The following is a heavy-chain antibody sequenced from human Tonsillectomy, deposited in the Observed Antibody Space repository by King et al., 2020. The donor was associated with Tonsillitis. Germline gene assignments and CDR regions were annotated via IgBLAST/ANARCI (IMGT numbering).Heavy chain of an antibody. D-gene: IGHD5-12*01. CDR3: ARDRDGGYDGVDY. V-gene: IGHV3-7*01. J-gene: IGHJ4*02. CDR1: GFMFSSYW. Sequence: VQLVESGGGLVQPGGSLRLSCAASGFMFSSYWMSWVRQAPGKGLEWVANIKQDGSEKNYVDSVKGRFTISRDNAKNSLYLQMNSLRAEDTAVYYCARDRDGGYDGVDYWGQGTLVTVSS. CDR2: IKQDGSEK.